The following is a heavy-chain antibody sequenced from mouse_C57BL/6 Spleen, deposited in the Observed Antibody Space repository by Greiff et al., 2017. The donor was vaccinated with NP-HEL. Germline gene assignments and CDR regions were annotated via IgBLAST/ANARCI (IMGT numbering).Heavy chain of an antibody. D-gene: IGHD2-5*01. CDR1: GYTFTSYW. J-gene: IGHJ4*01. CDR2: IDPSDSET. CDR3: ARSYYSKGAMDY. V-gene: IGHV1-52*01. Sequence: QVQLKQPGAELVRPGSSVKLSCKASGYTFTSYWMHWVKQRPIQGLEWIGNIDPSDSETHYNQKFKDKATLTVDKSSSTAYMQLSSLTSEDSAVYYCARSYYSKGAMDYWGQGTSVTVSS.